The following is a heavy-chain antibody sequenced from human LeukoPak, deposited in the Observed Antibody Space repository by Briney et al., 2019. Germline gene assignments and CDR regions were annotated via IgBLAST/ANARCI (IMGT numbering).Heavy chain of an antibody. Sequence: GGSLRLSCAASGFTVSSNYMSWVHQAPGKGLEWVSVIYSGGSTYYADSVKGRFTISRDNSKSTLYLQMNSLRAEDTAVYYCARGAVTTYSEAGAFDIWGQGTMVTVSS. CDR1: GFTVSSNY. V-gene: IGHV3-53*01. J-gene: IGHJ3*02. CDR2: IYSGGST. D-gene: IGHD4-17*01. CDR3: ARGAVTTYSEAGAFDI.